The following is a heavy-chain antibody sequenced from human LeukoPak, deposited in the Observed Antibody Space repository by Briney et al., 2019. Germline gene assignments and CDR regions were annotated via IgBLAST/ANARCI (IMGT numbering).Heavy chain of an antibody. D-gene: IGHD1-7*01. CDR3: AKDLELTY. CDR2: ISGSGGST. J-gene: IGHJ4*02. Sequence: GGSLRLSCAVSGFIFDDYAMHWVRQAPGKGLEWVSGISGSGGSTYYADSVKGRFTISRDNSKNTLYLHMNSLRAEDTAVYYCAKDLELTYWGQGTLVTVSS. V-gene: IGHV3-23*01. CDR1: GFIFDDYA.